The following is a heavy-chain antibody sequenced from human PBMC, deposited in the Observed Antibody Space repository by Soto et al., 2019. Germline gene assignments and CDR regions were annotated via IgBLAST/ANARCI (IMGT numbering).Heavy chain of an antibody. CDR1: GYSFTSYW. D-gene: IGHD3-22*01. J-gene: IGHJ6*02. V-gene: IGHV5-10-1*01. Sequence: PGESLKISCKGSGYSFTSYWISWVRQMPGKGLEWMGRIDPSDSYTNYSPSFQGHVTISADKSISTAYLQWSSLKASDTAMYYCATGGAYYYDSSVVQYYYYYGMDVWGQGTTVTVSS. CDR3: ATGGAYYYDSSVVQYYYYYGMDV. CDR2: IDPSDSYT.